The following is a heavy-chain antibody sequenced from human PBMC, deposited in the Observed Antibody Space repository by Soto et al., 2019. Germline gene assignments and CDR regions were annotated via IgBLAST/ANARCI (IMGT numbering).Heavy chain of an antibody. D-gene: IGHD2-21*01. V-gene: IGHV1-2*04. CDR1: GYTFTGYY. CDR3: GRSGDDFDY. Sequence: ASVKVSCKASGYTFTGYYMHWVRQAPGQGLEWMGWINPNSGGTNYAQKFQGWVTMTRDTSISTAYMELSSLRSEDTAVYYCGRSGDDFDYWGQGTPVTVSS. J-gene: IGHJ4*02. CDR2: INPNSGGT.